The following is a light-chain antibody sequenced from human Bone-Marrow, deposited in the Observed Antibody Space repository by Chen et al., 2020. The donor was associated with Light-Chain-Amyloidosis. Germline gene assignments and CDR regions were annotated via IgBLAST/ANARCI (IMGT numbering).Light chain of an antibody. CDR3: CSYAGRGKM. Sequence: QSALTQPASVSGSPGQSITISCPGRSSDVGTYNLVSWYQHHPGKAPKLIIYEAKKRPSGVSNRFSGSRSGYTASLTISGLQAEDEADYYCCSYAGRGKMFGGGTKLTVL. V-gene: IGLV2-23*01. J-gene: IGLJ3*02. CDR1: SSDVGTYNL. CDR2: EAK.